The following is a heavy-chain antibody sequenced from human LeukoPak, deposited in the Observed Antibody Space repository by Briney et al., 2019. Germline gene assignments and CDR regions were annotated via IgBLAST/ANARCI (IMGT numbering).Heavy chain of an antibody. Sequence: ASVKISCKVSGYTFTDYYMHWVQQAPGKGLEWMGLADPEDGETIYAEKFQGRVTITADTSTDTAYMELSSLRSEDTAVYYCATDMKLISGQNYWGNPLPAFDIWGQGTMVTLSS. J-gene: IGHJ3*02. V-gene: IGHV1-69-2*01. CDR2: ADPEDGET. CDR3: ATDMKLISGQNYWGNPLPAFDI. CDR1: GYTFTDYY. D-gene: IGHD3-16*01.